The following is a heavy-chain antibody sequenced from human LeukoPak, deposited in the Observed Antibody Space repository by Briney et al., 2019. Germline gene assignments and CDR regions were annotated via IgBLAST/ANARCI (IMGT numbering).Heavy chain of an antibody. Sequence: GGSLRLSCAASGFTFSSYSMNWVRQAPGKGLEWVSSISGSSSYIYYADSVKGRFTISRDNAKNSLYLQMNSLRAEDTAVYYCARGGEGGYCSSTSCRSPWDMDVWGKGTTVTVSS. V-gene: IGHV3-21*01. J-gene: IGHJ6*03. CDR3: ARGGEGGYCSSTSCRSPWDMDV. CDR2: ISGSSSYI. D-gene: IGHD2-2*01. CDR1: GFTFSSYS.